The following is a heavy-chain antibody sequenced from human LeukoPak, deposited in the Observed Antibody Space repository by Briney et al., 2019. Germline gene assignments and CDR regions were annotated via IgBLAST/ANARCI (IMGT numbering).Heavy chain of an antibody. CDR3: ARDRNGDYDWFDP. V-gene: IGHV3-48*01. Sequence: GSLRLSCAASGFTFSSYSMNWVRQAPGKGLEWVSYISSSSSTIYYADSVKGRFTISRDNAKNSLYLQMNSLRAEDTAVYYCARDRNGDYDWFDPWGQGTLVTVSS. J-gene: IGHJ5*02. D-gene: IGHD4-17*01. CDR1: GFTFSSYS. CDR2: ISSSSSTI.